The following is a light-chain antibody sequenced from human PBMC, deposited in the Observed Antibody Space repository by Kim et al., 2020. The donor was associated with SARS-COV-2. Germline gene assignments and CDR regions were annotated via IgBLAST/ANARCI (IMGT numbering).Light chain of an antibody. CDR2: VRS. CDR3: KQALLNPLT. Sequence: PASSSCRASRSLLHGAGYNFLDWYVQKPGQSPQLLIYVRSKRASGVPERFSGSGSGTDFTLKISRVEAEDVGMYYCKQALLNPLTFGGGTKVDIK. CDR1: RSLLHGAGYNF. J-gene: IGKJ4*01. V-gene: IGKV2-28*01.